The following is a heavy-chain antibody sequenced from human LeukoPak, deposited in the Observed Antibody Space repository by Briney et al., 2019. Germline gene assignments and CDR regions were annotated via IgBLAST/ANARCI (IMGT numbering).Heavy chain of an antibody. CDR2: IYYSGST. CDR1: GAYISSYY. V-gene: IGHV4-59*08. D-gene: IGHD4/OR15-4a*01. J-gene: IGHJ4*02. CDR3: AGCRVLAHLDY. Sequence: NPSETLSLTCDVSGAYISSYYWSWIRQPPGKGLEWIGYIYYSGSTNYNPSLKSRVTISVDTSKNQFSLKLSSVTAADTAVYYCAGCRVLAHLDYWGQGTLVTVSS.